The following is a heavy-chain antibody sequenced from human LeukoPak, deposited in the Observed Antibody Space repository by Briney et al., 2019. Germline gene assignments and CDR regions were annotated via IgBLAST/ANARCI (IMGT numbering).Heavy chain of an antibody. CDR2: ISGSGGYT. J-gene: IGHJ6*02. V-gene: IGHV3-23*01. CDR1: GFTFSGYA. D-gene: IGHD2-2*01. Sequence: GGSLRLSCAASGFTFSGYAMSWVRQAPGKGLEWVSAISGSGGYTYYADSVKGRFTISRDNSKNTLYLQMNSLRDEYTAVYYCXXXXXXSTSCYFHYYGMDVWGQGTTVTVSS. CDR3: XXXXXXSTSCYFHYYGMDV.